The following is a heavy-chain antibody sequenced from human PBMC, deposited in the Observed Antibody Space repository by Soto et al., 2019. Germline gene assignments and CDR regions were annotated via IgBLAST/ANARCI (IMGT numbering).Heavy chain of an antibody. CDR3: VRDSMWAFDY. CDR1: GFTFSSYN. CDR2: MSITSAI. Sequence: VQLVESGGGLVQPGGFLRLSCAASGFTFSSYNMNWVRQAPGKGLEWVSYMSITSAIYYADSVKGRFTISRDDAKSSLYLQMNSLRDEDTAVYYCVRDSMWAFDYWGQGTLVTVSS. D-gene: IGHD3-10*02. J-gene: IGHJ4*02. V-gene: IGHV3-48*02.